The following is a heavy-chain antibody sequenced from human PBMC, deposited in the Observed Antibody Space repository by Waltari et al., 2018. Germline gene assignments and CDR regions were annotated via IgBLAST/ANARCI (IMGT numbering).Heavy chain of an antibody. D-gene: IGHD1-1*01. CDR1: GGTFSSYA. Sequence: QVQLVQSGAEVKKPGSSVKVSCKASGGTFSSYAISWVRQAPGQGLEWMGGISPIFGTANYAQKVQGRVTSTADESTSTAYMELSSLRSEDTAVYYCAREVPGTRAWYFDLWGRGTLVTVSS. CDR3: AREVPGTRAWYFDL. J-gene: IGHJ2*01. CDR2: ISPIFGTA. V-gene: IGHV1-69*01.